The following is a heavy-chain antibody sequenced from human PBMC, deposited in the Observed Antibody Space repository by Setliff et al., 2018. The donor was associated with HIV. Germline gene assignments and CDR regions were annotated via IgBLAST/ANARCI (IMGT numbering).Heavy chain of an antibody. V-gene: IGHV1-46*01. CDR1: GNTFSSHY. CDR3: ASKGGSGNYPDSDAFDI. Sequence: ASVKVSCKASGNTFSSHYMHWVRQAPGKGLEWMGLINPSGDITSYAEKFQGRVTMTRDTSTSTVHMELRSLRSEDTAIYYCASKGGSGNYPDSDAFDIWGQGTLVT. CDR2: INPSGDIT. D-gene: IGHD3-10*01. J-gene: IGHJ3*02.